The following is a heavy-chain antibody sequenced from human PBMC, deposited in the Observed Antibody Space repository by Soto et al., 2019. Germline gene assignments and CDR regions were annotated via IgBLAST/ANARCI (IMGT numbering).Heavy chain of an antibody. D-gene: IGHD2-21*02. J-gene: IGHJ6*02. CDR1: GFTFSIYG. V-gene: IGHV3-33*01. CDR3: ARDTVVTAITDYYYYGMDV. Sequence: PGGSLRLSCAASGFTFSIYGMNWVRHAPGKGLEWVAVIWYDGSNKYYADSVKGRFTISRDNSKNTLYLQMNSLRAEDTAVYYCARDTVVTAITDYYYYGMDVWGQGTAVTVSS. CDR2: IWYDGSNK.